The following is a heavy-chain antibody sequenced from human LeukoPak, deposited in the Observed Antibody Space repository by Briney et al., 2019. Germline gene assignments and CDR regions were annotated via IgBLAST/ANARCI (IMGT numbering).Heavy chain of an antibody. CDR2: ISAYNGNT. V-gene: IGHV1-18*01. D-gene: IGHD3-10*01. J-gene: IGHJ6*02. CDR3: ARRRPRAYYYGSGREYYYGTDV. CDR1: GYTFTSYG. Sequence: ASVKVSCKASGYTFTSYGISWVRQAPGQGLEWMGWISAYNGNTNYAQKLQGRVTMTTDTSTSTAYMELRSLRSDDTAVYYCARRRPRAYYYGSGREYYYGTDVWGQGTTVTVSS.